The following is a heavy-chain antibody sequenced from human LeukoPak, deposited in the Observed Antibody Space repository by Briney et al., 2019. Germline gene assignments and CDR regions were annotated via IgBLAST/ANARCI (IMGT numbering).Heavy chain of an antibody. V-gene: IGHV1-2*02. CDR2: INPNSGGT. D-gene: IGHD3-22*01. Sequence: GASVKVSCKASGYTFTGYYIHWVRQAPGQGLEWMGWINPNSGGTNYAQKFQGRVSMTRDTSISTAYMELSRLRPDDTAVYYCARDFYDSSAYYYTHSIPDWGQGTLATVSS. CDR1: GYTFTGYY. J-gene: IGHJ4*02. CDR3: ARDFYDSSAYYYTHSIPD.